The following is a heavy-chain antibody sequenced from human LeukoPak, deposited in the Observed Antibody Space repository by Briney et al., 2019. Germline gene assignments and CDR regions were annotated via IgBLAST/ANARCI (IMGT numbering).Heavy chain of an antibody. CDR3: ARVDGSGSIVWFDP. CDR1: GGSISSGDYY. D-gene: IGHD3-10*01. CDR2: IYYSGST. V-gene: IGHV4-30-4*01. Sequence: SETLSLTCTVSGGSISSGDYYWSWIRQPPGKGREWIGYIYYSGSTYYNPSLKSRVTISVDTSKNQFSLKLSSVTAADTAVYYCARVDGSGSIVWFDPWGQGTLVTVSS. J-gene: IGHJ5*02.